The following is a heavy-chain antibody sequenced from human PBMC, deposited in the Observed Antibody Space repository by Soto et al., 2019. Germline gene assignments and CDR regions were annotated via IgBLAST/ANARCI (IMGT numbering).Heavy chain of an antibody. J-gene: IGHJ4*02. CDR1: GGSISSSSYY. CDR2: IYYSGST. D-gene: IGHD6-6*01. CDR3: ARTSIAAVTADY. Sequence: QLQLQESGPGLVKPSETLSLTCTVSGGSISSSSYYWGWIRQPPGKGLEWIGSIYYSGSTYYNPSLKSRVTISVDTSKNQFSLKLSSVTAADTAVYYCARTSIAAVTADYWGQGTLVTVSS. V-gene: IGHV4-39*01.